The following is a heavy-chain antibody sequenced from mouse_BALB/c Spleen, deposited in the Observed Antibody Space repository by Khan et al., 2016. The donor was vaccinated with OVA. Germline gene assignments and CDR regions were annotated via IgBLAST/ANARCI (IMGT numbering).Heavy chain of an antibody. CDR2: ISTYSGDS. D-gene: IGHD1-1*02. J-gene: IGHJ3*01. CDR1: GYIFTDFS. Sequence: VQLQQSGAELVRPGVSVKISCKGSGYIFTDFSMHWVKRSHAKSLEWIGVISTYSGDSIYNQNFKDKATLTAEKSSSTAYMELASLTSEDSAFYYCARRGGSCHFAYWGQGTTVTVSS. CDR3: ARRGGSCHFAY. V-gene: IGHV1S137*01.